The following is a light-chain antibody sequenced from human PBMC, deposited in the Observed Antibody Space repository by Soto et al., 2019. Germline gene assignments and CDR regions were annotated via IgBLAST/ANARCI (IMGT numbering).Light chain of an antibody. V-gene: IGKV3-20*01. CDR3: QQYGSSPT. CDR1: QSVSSSY. CDR2: GAS. Sequence: EIVLTQSPGTLSLSPGERATLSCRASQSVSSSYLAWYQQKPGQAPRLLIYGASSRATGIADRFSGSGSGTDFTITISRLEPEDFAVYYCQQYGSSPTFGRGTKVEIK. J-gene: IGKJ1*01.